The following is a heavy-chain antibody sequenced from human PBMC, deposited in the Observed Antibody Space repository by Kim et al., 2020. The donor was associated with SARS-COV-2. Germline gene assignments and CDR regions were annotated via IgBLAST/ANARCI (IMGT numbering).Heavy chain of an antibody. D-gene: IGHD6-19*01. Sequence: SETLSLTCTVSSGSISSGGYYWSWIRQHPGKGLEWIGYIYYSGSTYYNPSLKSRVTISVDTSKNQFSLKLSSVTAADTAVYYCARIYSSGWYYPTYIDYGMDVWGQGTTVTVSS. J-gene: IGHJ6*02. CDR1: SGSISSGGYY. V-gene: IGHV4-31*03. CDR2: IYYSGST. CDR3: ARIYSSGWYYPTYIDYGMDV.